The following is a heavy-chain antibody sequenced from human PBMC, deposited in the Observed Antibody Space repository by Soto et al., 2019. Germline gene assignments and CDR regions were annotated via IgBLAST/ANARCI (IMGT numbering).Heavy chain of an antibody. D-gene: IGHD6-13*01. CDR2: MNPNSGNT. Sequence: RASVKVSCKASGYTFTSYDINWVRQATGQGLEWMGWMNPNSGNTGYAQKFQGRVTMTRNTSISTAYMELSSLRSEDTAVYYCARGPPIYSSSWTKASDYWGQGTLVTVSS. CDR1: GYTFTSYD. CDR3: ARGPPIYSSSWTKASDY. V-gene: IGHV1-8*01. J-gene: IGHJ4*02.